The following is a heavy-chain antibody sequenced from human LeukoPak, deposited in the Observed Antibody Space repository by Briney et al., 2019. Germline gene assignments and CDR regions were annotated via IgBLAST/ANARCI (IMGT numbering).Heavy chain of an antibody. D-gene: IGHD4-17*01. CDR3: AREIVYGDPQAFDI. CDR1: GFTVSSNF. V-gene: IGHV3-21*04. Sequence: GGSLRLSCAASGFTVSSNFMSWVRQAPGKGLVWVSSISSGSTYMYYADSVKGRFTISRDNSKNTLYLQMNSLRAEDTAVYYCAREIVYGDPQAFDIWGQGTMVTVSS. CDR2: ISSGSTYM. J-gene: IGHJ3*02.